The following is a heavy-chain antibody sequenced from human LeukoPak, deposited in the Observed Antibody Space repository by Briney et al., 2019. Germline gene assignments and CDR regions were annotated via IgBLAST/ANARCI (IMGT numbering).Heavy chain of an antibody. V-gene: IGHV3-53*01. J-gene: IGHJ4*02. CDR2: IFPDGQT. CDR1: GLTVNDNY. D-gene: IGHD4-17*01. Sequence: GGSLRLSCTLSGLTVNDNYMSWVRQAPGKGLEWVSLIFPDGQTYYADFVQGRFSISRDMSRNTLFLDMSSLRAEDTAVFFCARANPVYGDFDYWGQGTLVTVSS. CDR3: ARANPVYGDFDY.